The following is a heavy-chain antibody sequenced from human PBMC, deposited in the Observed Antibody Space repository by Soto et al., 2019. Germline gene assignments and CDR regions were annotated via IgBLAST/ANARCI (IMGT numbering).Heavy chain of an antibody. J-gene: IGHJ4*02. Sequence: VQLVESGGCVVQPGGSLRLSCATSGFTFSRYWMTWVRQVPGKGLEWVANINQDGTEKYYLASVKGRFTISRDNAKDSLDLQMNALSADDTAVYYCVKAPEGSGREYDCEYWGQGTLVTVSS. CDR2: INQDGTEK. V-gene: IGHV3-7*01. D-gene: IGHD3-10*01. CDR1: GFTFSRYW. CDR3: VKAPEGSGREYDCEY.